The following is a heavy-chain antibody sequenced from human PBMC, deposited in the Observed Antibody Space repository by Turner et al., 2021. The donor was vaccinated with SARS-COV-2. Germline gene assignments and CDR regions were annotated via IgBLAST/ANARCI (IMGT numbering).Heavy chain of an antibody. CDR2: ISSSGGST. V-gene: IGHV3-64D*06. Sequence: VKLEKSGGSLVQPGGSLRLSCSVSGVTFSSYAMHWVRQTPGKGLEYVSVISSSGGSTYYADSMKGRFTITRDNSENTLYLQMSSLRPEETAVYYCVKGSYWGQGTLVTVSS. J-gene: IGHJ4*02. CDR3: VKGSY. CDR1: GVTFSSYA.